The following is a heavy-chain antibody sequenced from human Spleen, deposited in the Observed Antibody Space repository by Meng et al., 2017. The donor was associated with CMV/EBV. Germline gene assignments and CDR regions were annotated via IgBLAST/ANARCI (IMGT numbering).Heavy chain of an antibody. CDR3: ARVRGFCSASTCPRRANWFDP. Sequence: ASVQVSCKASGYTFNNYGITWVRQAPGQGLQWMGWISGHSGNVKDAWRFQGRVTMTTDTSTTTAYMELRGLTSDDTGIYYCARVRGFCSASTCPRRANWFDPWGQGTLVTVSS. V-gene: IGHV1-18*01. CDR1: GYTFNNYG. CDR2: ISGHSGNV. D-gene: IGHD2-15*01. J-gene: IGHJ5*02.